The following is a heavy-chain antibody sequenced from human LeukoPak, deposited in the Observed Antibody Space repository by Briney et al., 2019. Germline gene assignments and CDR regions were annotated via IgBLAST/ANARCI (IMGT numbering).Heavy chain of an antibody. J-gene: IGHJ4*02. V-gene: IGHV3-30*04. Sequence: GTSLRLSCATSGFTFRSHAMHWVRQSPGKGLEWVAQIWYDGSNKYYADSVKGRFTISRDNSKNTLYLQMNSLRAEDTAVYYCARGSQGDYGSGSSSFDYWGQGTLVTVSS. CDR3: ARGSQGDYGSGSSSFDY. D-gene: IGHD3-10*01. CDR2: IWYDGSNK. CDR1: GFTFRSHA.